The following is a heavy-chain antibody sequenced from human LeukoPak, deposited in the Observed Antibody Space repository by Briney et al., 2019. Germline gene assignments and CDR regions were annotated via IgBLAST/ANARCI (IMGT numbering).Heavy chain of an antibody. CDR3: AKAALVVPAATSNNWFDP. CDR1: GFTFSSYA. CDR2: ISGSGGST. J-gene: IGHJ5*02. D-gene: IGHD2-2*01. Sequence: GGPLRLSCAASGFTFSSYAMSWVRQAPGKGLEWVSAISGSGGSTYYADSVKGRFTISRDNSKNTLYLQMNSLRAEDTAVYYCAKAALVVPAATSNNWFDPWGQGTLVTVSS. V-gene: IGHV3-23*01.